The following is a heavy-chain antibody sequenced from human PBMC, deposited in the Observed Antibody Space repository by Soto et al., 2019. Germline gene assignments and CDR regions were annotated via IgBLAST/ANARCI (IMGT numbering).Heavy chain of an antibody. CDR3: ARAIVVTIGGMDV. D-gene: IGHD5-12*01. CDR2: IYYSGST. V-gene: IGHV4-30-4*01. J-gene: IGHJ6*02. Sequence: SETLSLTCSVSGGSINSGDYYWSWVRQPPGKGLEWIGYIYYSGSTYFNPSLKSRVTISKDTSRNQFSLRLSSVTAADTAVYYCARAIVVTIGGMDVGGQGTTVTVSS. CDR1: GGSINSGDYY.